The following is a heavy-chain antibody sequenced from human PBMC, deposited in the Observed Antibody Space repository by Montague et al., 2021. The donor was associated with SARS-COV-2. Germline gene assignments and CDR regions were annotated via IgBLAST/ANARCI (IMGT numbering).Heavy chain of an antibody. CDR2: IYYSGST. Sequence: SETLSLTCTVSGGSISSYYWSWIRQPPGKGLEWIGYIYYSGSTNYNPSLKSRVTISVVTSKNQFSLKLSSVTAADTAVYYCARRGYSYYYYGMDVWGQGTTVTVPS. D-gene: IGHD5-24*01. V-gene: IGHV4-59*12. CDR3: ARRGYSYYYYGMDV. J-gene: IGHJ6*02. CDR1: GGSISSYY.